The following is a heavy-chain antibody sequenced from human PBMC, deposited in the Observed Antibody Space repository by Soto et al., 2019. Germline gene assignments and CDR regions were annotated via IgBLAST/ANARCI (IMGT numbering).Heavy chain of an antibody. J-gene: IGHJ3*01. CDR3: ARDRITTRGDAFHL. CDR2: IIAIPDIT. D-gene: IGHD3-3*01. V-gene: IGHV1-69*08. Sequence: QVQLVQSGAEVRKPGSSVKVSCKAPGGTFSTYIISWVRQAPGQGLEWMGRIIAIPDITNYAQKFQGRVTVTADRSTSTAYMELTSLKSEDTAVYYCARDRITTRGDAFHLWGQGTMVTVSS. CDR1: GGTFSTYI.